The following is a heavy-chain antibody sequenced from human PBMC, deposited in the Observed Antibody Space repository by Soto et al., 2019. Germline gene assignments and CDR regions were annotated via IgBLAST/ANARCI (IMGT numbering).Heavy chain of an antibody. D-gene: IGHD6-25*01. CDR1: GFTFSSYA. CDR2: ISGSGGST. V-gene: IGHV3-23*01. Sequence: EVQLLESGGGLVQPGGSLRLSCAASGFTFSSYAMSWVRQAPGKGLEWVSAISGSGGSTYYADSVKGRFTISRDNSKTTLYLQMNSLRAEDTAVYYCAKAYSSGPYYYYGMDVWGQGTTVTVSS. CDR3: AKAYSSGPYYYYGMDV. J-gene: IGHJ6*02.